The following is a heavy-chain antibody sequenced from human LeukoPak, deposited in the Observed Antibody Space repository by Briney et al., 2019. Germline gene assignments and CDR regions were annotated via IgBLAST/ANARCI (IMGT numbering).Heavy chain of an antibody. CDR3: ARYGNIFGVVDHY. J-gene: IGHJ4*02. CDR2: IYHSGST. Sequence: SQTLSLTCTVSGGSISSGGYYWSWIRQPPGKGLEWIGYIYHSGSTYYNPSLKSRVTISVDRSKNQFSLKLSSVTAADTAVYYCARYGNIFGVVDHYWGQGTLVTVSS. V-gene: IGHV4-30-2*01. D-gene: IGHD3-3*02. CDR1: GGSISSGGYY.